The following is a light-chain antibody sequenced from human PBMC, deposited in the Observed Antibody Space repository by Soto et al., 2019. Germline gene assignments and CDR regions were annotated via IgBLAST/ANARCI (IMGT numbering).Light chain of an antibody. Sequence: QSALTQPASVSGSPGQSITISCSGTSSNVGGYNYVSWYQQHPGKAPKLMIYYVSNRPSGVSNRFSGSKSGNTASLTISGLQAEDEVDYYCSSYTSSSSLVFGGGTKLTVL. V-gene: IGLV2-14*01. CDR3: SSYTSSSSLV. CDR1: SSNVGGYNY. J-gene: IGLJ2*01. CDR2: YVS.